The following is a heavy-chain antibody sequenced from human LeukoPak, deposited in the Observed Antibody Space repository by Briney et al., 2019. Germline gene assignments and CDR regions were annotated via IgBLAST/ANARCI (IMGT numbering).Heavy chain of an antibody. V-gene: IGHV1-2*02. J-gene: IGHJ4*02. Sequence: ASVKVSCKASGYTFTGYYMHWVRQAPGQGLEWMGWINPNSGGTNYAQKFQGRVTMTRDTSISTAYMELSRLRSDDTAVYYCARDVYYYYGSGSYLDYWGQGTLVTVSS. D-gene: IGHD3-10*01. CDR1: GYTFTGYY. CDR2: INPNSGGT. CDR3: ARDVYYYYGSGSYLDY.